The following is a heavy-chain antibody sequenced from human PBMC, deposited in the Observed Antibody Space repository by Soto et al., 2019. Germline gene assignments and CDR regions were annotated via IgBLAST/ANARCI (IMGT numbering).Heavy chain of an antibody. CDR3: AREDTILRGRFASVSTRNWFDP. V-gene: IGHV1-3*01. CDR1: GYIFTENS. Sequence: ASVKVSCKASGYIFTENSIHWVRQAPGQRPEWMGWITGGNGNTKYSQKFQGRVTITRDTSASTVYMELSSLRSEDTAVYYCAREDTILRGRFASVSTRNWFDPWGQGTLVTVSS. CDR2: ITGGNGNT. D-gene: IGHD3-10*01. J-gene: IGHJ5*02.